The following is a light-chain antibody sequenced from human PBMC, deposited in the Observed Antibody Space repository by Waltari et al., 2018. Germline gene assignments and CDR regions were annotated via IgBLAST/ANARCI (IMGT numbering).Light chain of an antibody. CDR1: QRIRGN. CDR3: QQYHYWPPWT. CDR2: AAS. Sequence: EVLMTQSPATLSVSPGERATLPCRASQRIRGNLAWYQQKPGQAPRLVIYAASTRATGIPARFGGSGSGTDFTLTITGLQSEDFGVYYCQQYHYWPPWTFGRGTTVEI. V-gene: IGKV3-15*01. J-gene: IGKJ1*01.